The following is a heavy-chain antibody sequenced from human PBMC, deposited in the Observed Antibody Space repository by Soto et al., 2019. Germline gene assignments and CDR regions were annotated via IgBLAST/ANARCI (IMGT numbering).Heavy chain of an antibody. J-gene: IGHJ4*02. CDR2: TSYDGNNK. Sequence: GGSLRLSCTGSGFTFGSYGMHWVRQAPGKGLEWVASTSYDGNNKYYADSLKGRFTISRDNSKKMVYLQMTSLGPEDTAVYYCAKGGWSARDFDYWGQGALGTVSS. CDR3: AKGGWSARDFDY. D-gene: IGHD3-3*01. V-gene: IGHV3-30*18. CDR1: GFTFGSYG.